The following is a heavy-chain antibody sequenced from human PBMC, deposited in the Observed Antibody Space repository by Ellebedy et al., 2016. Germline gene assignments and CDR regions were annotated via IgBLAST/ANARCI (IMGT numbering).Heavy chain of an antibody. Sequence: GESLKISXAASGFTFSSYTLHWVRQAPGKGLQWVAVISYEEDNKYYADSVKGRFTISRDNSKNTLYLQMNSLRPEDTAVYYCARVGALLRWSNAFDIWGQGTTVTVSS. CDR2: ISYEEDNK. J-gene: IGHJ3*02. CDR1: GFTFSSYT. CDR3: ARVGALLRWSNAFDI. D-gene: IGHD3-10*01. V-gene: IGHV3-30-3*01.